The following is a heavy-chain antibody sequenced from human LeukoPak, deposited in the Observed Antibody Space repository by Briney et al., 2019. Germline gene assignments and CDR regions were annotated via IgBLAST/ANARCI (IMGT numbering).Heavy chain of an antibody. Sequence: GGSLRLSCTASGFTFSGAWMTWVRQAPGKGLEWVANIREDGTEKNYVDSVKGRFTISRDNAKNSLFLQMNNLRAEDTAVYYCSRLSAMLRGPEAFYYFEYWGQGTLVTVSS. CDR2: IREDGTEK. J-gene: IGHJ4*02. V-gene: IGHV3-7*01. D-gene: IGHD3-10*01. CDR1: GFTFSGAW. CDR3: SRLSAMLRGPEAFYYFEY.